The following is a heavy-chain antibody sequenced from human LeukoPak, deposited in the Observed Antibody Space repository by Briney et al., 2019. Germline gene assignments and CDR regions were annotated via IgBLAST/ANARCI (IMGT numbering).Heavy chain of an antibody. CDR1: GYTFTGYY. V-gene: IGHV1-2*02. CDR3: ARSSKYDILTGYHYYYYYYMDV. Sequence: ASVKVSCKASGYTFTGYYMHWVRQAPGQGLEWMGWINPNSGGTNYAQKFQGRVTMTRDTSISTAYMELSRLRSDDTAVYYCARSSKYDILTGYHYYYYYYMDVWGKGTTVTVSS. D-gene: IGHD3-9*01. J-gene: IGHJ6*03. CDR2: INPNSGGT.